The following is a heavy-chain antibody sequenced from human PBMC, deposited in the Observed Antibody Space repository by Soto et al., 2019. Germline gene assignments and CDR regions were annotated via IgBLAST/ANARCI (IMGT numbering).Heavy chain of an antibody. J-gene: IGHJ4*02. Sequence: PGGSLRLSCAGSGFTLGDHYIDWVRQAPGKGLEWVGRSRDKPQGYSTAYAASVKGRFTTSRDESKNSAYLQMNSLKTEDTAVYYCVRAKYFSDSSGYTRCLDYWGQGTLVTVSS. CDR3: VRAKYFSDSSGYTRCLDY. D-gene: IGHD3-22*01. CDR2: SRDKPQGYST. CDR1: GFTLGDHY. V-gene: IGHV3-72*01.